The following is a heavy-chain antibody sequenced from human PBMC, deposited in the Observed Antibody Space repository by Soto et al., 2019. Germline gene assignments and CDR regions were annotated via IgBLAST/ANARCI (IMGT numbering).Heavy chain of an antibody. D-gene: IGHD3-22*01. V-gene: IGHV1-69*02. J-gene: IGHJ4*02. CDR1: GGTFSSYT. CDR2: IIPILGIA. CDR3: ARRAVTYYYDSSGYLSFDY. Sequence: SVKVSCKASGGTFSSYTISWVRQAPGQGLEWMGRIIPILGIANYAQKFQGRVTITADKSTSTAYMELSSLRSEDTAVYYCARRAVTYYYDSSGYLSFDYWGQGTPVTVSS.